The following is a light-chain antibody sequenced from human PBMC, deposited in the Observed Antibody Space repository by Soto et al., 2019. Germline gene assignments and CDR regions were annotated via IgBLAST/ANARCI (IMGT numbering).Light chain of an antibody. CDR3: FSYGGSPHVV. Sequence: QSALTQPPSASGSPGQSVTISCTGTSSDVGGYNYVSWYQQYPGKAPKLMIYDVSKRPSGVPDRFSGSKSGNTASLTVSGLQAEDEADYYCFSYGGSPHVVFGGGTKLTVL. CDR1: SSDVGGYNY. CDR2: DVS. V-gene: IGLV2-8*01. J-gene: IGLJ2*01.